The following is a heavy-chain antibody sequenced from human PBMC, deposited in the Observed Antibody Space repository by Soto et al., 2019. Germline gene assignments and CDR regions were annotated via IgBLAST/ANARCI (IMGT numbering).Heavy chain of an antibody. CDR1: GYTFTGYY. D-gene: IGHD3-3*01. CDR3: ARGYYDFWSGYYTFEYYFDY. J-gene: IGHJ4*02. Sequence: QVQLVQSGAEVKKPGASVKVSCKASGYTFTGYYMHWVRQAPGQGLEWMGWINPNSGGTNYAQTFQAWVTMTRDTSISTAYMEVSRLRSADTAVYYCARGYYDFWSGYYTFEYYFDYWGQGTLVTVSS. V-gene: IGHV1-2*04. CDR2: INPNSGGT.